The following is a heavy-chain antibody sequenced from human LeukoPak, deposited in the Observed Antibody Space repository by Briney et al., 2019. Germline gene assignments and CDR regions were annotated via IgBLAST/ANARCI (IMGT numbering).Heavy chain of an antibody. V-gene: IGHV7-4-1*02. Sequence: ASVKVSCKASGYTFTSYAMNWVRQAPGQGLEWMGWINTNTGNPTYAQGFTGRFVFSLDTSVSTAYLQISSLKAEDTAVYYCARASLLGSSSWYVFGDSRWPIDYWGQGTLVTVSS. CDR3: ARASLLGSSSWYVFGDSRWPIDY. J-gene: IGHJ4*02. CDR2: INTNTGNP. CDR1: GYTFTSYA. D-gene: IGHD6-13*01.